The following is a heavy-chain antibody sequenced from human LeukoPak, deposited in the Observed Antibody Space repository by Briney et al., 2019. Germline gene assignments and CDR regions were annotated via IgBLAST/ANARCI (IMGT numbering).Heavy chain of an antibody. CDR1: GFTVSSNY. CDR2: IYSGGST. CDR3: ARSAAAKNWFDP. D-gene: IGHD6-13*01. V-gene: IGHV3-66*02. Sequence: GGSLRLSCAASGFTVSSNYMSWVRQAPGKGLEWGSVIYSGGSTYYADSVKGRFTISRDNSKNTLYLQMNSLRAEDTAVYYCARSAAAKNWFDPWGQGTLVTVSS. J-gene: IGHJ5*02.